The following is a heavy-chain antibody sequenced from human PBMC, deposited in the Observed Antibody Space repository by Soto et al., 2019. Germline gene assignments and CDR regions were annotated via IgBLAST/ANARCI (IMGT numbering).Heavy chain of an antibody. D-gene: IGHD2-21*02. CDR3: TISLTYSFDY. CDR1: GFTFGDYG. J-gene: IGHJ4*02. V-gene: IGHV3-30*03. Sequence: GESLKISCAASGFTFGDYGIRWVRQAPGKGLEWLALISFDGTEQHYADSVKGRFTISRDNSKNTLYLQMNSLRVDETAVYYCTISLTYSFDYWGQGTLVTVSS. CDR2: ISFDGTEQ.